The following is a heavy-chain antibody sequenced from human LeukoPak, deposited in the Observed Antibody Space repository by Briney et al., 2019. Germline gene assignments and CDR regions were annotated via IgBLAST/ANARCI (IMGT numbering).Heavy chain of an antibody. CDR2: ISGSGGST. V-gene: IGHV3-23*01. J-gene: IGHJ5*02. CDR3: ARDDYSNLNWFDP. D-gene: IGHD4-11*01. Sequence: GGSLRLSCAASGFTFSSYAVSWVRQAPGKGLEWVSAISGSGGSTYYADSVKGRFTISRDNSKNTLYLQMNSLRAEDTAVYYCARDDYSNLNWFDPWGQGTLVTVSP. CDR1: GFTFSSYA.